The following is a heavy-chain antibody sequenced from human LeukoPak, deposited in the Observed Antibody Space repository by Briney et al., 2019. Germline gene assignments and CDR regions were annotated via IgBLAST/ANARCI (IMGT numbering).Heavy chain of an antibody. CDR2: ISYDGSNK. V-gene: IGHV3-30*04. Sequence: GGSLRLSCAASGFTFSSYAMHWVRQAPGKGLEWVAVISYDGSNKYYADSVKGRFTISRDNSKNTLYLQMNSLRAEDTAVYYCAKDLRDYDSSGYYGALLYMDVWGKGTTVTISS. CDR1: GFTFSSYA. CDR3: AKDLRDYDSSGYYGALLYMDV. J-gene: IGHJ6*03. D-gene: IGHD3-22*01.